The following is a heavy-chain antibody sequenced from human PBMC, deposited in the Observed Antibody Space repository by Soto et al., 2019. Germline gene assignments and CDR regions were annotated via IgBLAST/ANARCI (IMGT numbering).Heavy chain of an antibody. V-gene: IGHV4-59*12. Sequence: SETLSLTCTVSGGSISTYYWIWIRQHPGKGLEWIGVFYYGESTYYSPSLKSRVTISVDTSKNQFSLKLSSVTAADTAVYYCAREMYGMDVWGQGTTVTVSS. CDR1: GGSISTYY. CDR2: FYYGEST. J-gene: IGHJ6*02. CDR3: AREMYGMDV.